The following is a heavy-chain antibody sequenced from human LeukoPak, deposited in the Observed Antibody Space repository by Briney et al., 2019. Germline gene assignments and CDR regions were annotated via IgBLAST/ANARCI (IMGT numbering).Heavy chain of an antibody. CDR3: AKDWVAVAGTYYYYHRMDV. V-gene: IGHV3-23*01. CDR1: GVTLSGYA. J-gene: IGHJ6*02. Sequence: PGGSLRVSCAASGVTLSGYAMCWVRQAPGKGLEWVSAISGSGGGTYYADSVKGRFTISRDNSKNTLYLQMNSLTADDTAVYYCAKDWVAVAGTYYYYHRMDVWGQGTTVTVSS. CDR2: ISGSGGGT. D-gene: IGHD6-19*01.